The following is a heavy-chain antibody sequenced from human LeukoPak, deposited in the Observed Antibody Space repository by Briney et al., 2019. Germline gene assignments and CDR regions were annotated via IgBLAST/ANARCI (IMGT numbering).Heavy chain of an antibody. D-gene: IGHD3-3*01. CDR1: GYTFTGYY. Sequence: ASVKVSCKASGYTFTGYYMHWVRQAPGQGLEWMGWINPSSGGTNYAQKFQGRVTMTRDTSISTAYMELSRLRSGDTAVYYCASWSSGVTQGDNWFDPWGQGTLVTVSS. J-gene: IGHJ5*02. CDR3: ASWSSGVTQGDNWFDP. CDR2: INPSSGGT. V-gene: IGHV1-2*02.